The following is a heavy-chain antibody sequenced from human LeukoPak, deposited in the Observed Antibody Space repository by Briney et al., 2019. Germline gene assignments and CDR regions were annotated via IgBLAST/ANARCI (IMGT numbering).Heavy chain of an antibody. D-gene: IGHD1-26*01. V-gene: IGHV3-21*03. CDR3: TRDNWRGNYRIDY. CDR1: GFTFTSYS. CDR2: ISSSSTYI. J-gene: IGHJ4*02. Sequence: PGGSLRLSCAASGFTFTSYSMNWVRQAPGRGLEWVSSISSSSTYIYYADSVMGRFTISRDNAKNSLYLQMNSLKTEDTAVYYCTRDNWRGNYRIDYWGQGTLVTVSS.